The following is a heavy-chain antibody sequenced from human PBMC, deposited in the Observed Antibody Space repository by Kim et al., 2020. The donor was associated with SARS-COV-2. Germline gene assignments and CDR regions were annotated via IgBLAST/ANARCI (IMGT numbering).Heavy chain of an antibody. CDR2: ISAYNGNT. Sequence: ASVKVSCKASGYTFTSYGISWVRQAPGQGLEWMGWISAYNGNTNYAQKFQGRVTMTTDTSTSTAYMELRSLRSDDTAVYYCARDPIAAAVNPLPRSDYWGQGTLVTVSS. CDR1: GYTFTSYG. D-gene: IGHD6-13*01. CDR3: ARDPIAAAVNPLPRSDY. J-gene: IGHJ4*02. V-gene: IGHV1-18*01.